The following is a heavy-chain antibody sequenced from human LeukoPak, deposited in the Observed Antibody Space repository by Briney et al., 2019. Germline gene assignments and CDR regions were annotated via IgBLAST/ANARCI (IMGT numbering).Heavy chain of an antibody. Sequence: GGSLRLSCAASGFTFNNHAMNWVRQAPGKGLEWVSAISGGGGSTNYADSVKGRFTISRDNSKNTLSLEMNSLRADDTAVYFCAKGRVVTTSPLNYWGQGTLVTVSS. CDR1: GFTFNNHA. V-gene: IGHV3-23*01. CDR2: ISGGGGST. CDR3: AKGRVVTTSPLNY. J-gene: IGHJ4*02. D-gene: IGHD2-21*02.